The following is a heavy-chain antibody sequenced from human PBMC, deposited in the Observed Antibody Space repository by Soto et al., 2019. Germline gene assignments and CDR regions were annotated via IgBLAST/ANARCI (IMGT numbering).Heavy chain of an antibody. CDR3: ARLLRHIEVAGTGVY. Sequence: ASETLCIACTFSVGSVSSGSCYWSWIRQPRGKGLEWIGYVHNSGTTNYNASLESRVTMSLDTSKNQFSLKLSSVTAADTALYYCARLLRHIEVAGTGVYWGQGTMVTVSS. CDR1: VGSVSSGSCY. V-gene: IGHV4-61*01. J-gene: IGHJ4*02. CDR2: VHNSGTT. D-gene: IGHD6-19*01.